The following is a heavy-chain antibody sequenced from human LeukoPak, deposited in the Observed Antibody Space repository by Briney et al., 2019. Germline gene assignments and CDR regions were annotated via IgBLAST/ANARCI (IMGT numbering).Heavy chain of an antibody. Sequence: ASVNVSCKASGYTFTSYYMHWVLQAPGQGLEWMGIINPSGGSTSYAQKFQGRVTMTKDMSTSTVYMELSSLRSEDTAVYYCAREEYDSSGYYYGFDYWGQGTLVTVSS. J-gene: IGHJ4*02. CDR1: GYTFTSYY. V-gene: IGHV1-46*01. D-gene: IGHD3-22*01. CDR3: AREEYDSSGYYYGFDY. CDR2: INPSGGST.